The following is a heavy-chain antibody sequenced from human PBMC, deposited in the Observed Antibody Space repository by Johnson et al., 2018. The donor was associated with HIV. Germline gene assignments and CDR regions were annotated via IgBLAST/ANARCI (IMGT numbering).Heavy chain of an antibody. V-gene: IGHV3-20*04. J-gene: IGHJ3*02. CDR3: TTDRYAFDI. D-gene: IGHD1-1*01. CDR1: GFNFDDYG. CDR2: INWNGAST. Sequence: MQLVESGGGLIQPGTSLRLSCAASGFNFDDYGVSWVRQAPGKGLEWVSGINWNGASTDYAASVKGRFNISRDKAKNSLYLQMKSLKTEDTAVYYCTTDRYAFDIWGQGTLVTVSS.